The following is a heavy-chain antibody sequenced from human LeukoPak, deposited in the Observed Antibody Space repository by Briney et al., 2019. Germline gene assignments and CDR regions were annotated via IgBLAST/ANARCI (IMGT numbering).Heavy chain of an antibody. CDR2: ITGYNGDT. Sequence: VSVKVSCKASGYTFTSYGISWVRQAPGQGLEWMAWITGYNGDTNYAQKFQGRVTLTTDTSTSVAYMDLRSLRSDDTAMYYCARDRRFRSGISVTALDAFDVWGPGTMVTVSS. CDR3: ARDRRFRSGISVTALDAFDV. D-gene: IGHD3-3*01. CDR1: GYTFTSYG. J-gene: IGHJ3*01. V-gene: IGHV1-18*01.